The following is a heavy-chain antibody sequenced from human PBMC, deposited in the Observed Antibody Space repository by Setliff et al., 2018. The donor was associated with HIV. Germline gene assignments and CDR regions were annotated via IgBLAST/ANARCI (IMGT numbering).Heavy chain of an antibody. CDR1: GYSISSGYY. CDR3: ARCITSVGTRWFDP. Sequence: PSETLSLTCVVSGYSISSGYYWGWIRQPPGKGLEWIGSIHHSGNTYYNPSLKSRVTMSVDTSKNQFSLKVRSVTAADTAVYYCARCITSVGTRWFDPWGQGTLVTVSS. V-gene: IGHV4-38-2*01. CDR2: IHHSGNT. J-gene: IGHJ5*02.